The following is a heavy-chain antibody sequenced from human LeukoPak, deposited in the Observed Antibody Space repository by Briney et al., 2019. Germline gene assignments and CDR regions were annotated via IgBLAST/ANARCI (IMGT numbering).Heavy chain of an antibody. V-gene: IGHV3-21*01. D-gene: IGHD4-17*01. Sequence: GSLRLSCAASGFTFSSYSMNRIRQAPGKGLEWVSSISSSTSYIYYADSVKGRFTISKDNAKNSLYLQMNSLRAEDTAVYYCARAGGSTVSHSDYWGQGTLVTVSS. CDR1: GFTFSSYS. J-gene: IGHJ4*02. CDR3: ARAGGSTVSHSDY. CDR2: ISSSTSYI.